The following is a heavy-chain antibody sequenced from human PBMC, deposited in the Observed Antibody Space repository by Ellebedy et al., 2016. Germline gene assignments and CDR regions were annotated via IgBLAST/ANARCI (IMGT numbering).Heavy chain of an antibody. CDR1: GLTFSNAW. CDR3: ATAYCSAAGCFLTFDH. CDR2: IRSKPDGGTA. D-gene: IGHD2-15*01. Sequence: GGSLRLSCTASGLTFSNAWMNWVRQAPGKGLEWVGRIRSKPDGGTADYAAPVKGRFTISRDDSNNTLYLQMNGLKTEDTAIYYCATAYCSAAGCFLTFDHWGQGTLVTVSS. J-gene: IGHJ4*02. V-gene: IGHV3-15*07.